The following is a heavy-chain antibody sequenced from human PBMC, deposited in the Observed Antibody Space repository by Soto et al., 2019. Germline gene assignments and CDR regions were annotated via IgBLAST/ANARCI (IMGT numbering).Heavy chain of an antibody. J-gene: IGHJ6*02. V-gene: IGHV3-30-3*01. CDR2: ISYDGSNK. Sequence: QVQLVESGGGVVQPGRSLRLSCAASGFTFSSYAMHWVRQAPCKGLEWVAVISYDGSNKYYADSVKGRFTISRDNSKNTLYLQMNSLRAEDTAVYYCARERGWITGTNSLYYYYGMDVWGQGTTVTVSS. CDR3: ARERGWITGTNSLYYYYGMDV. CDR1: GFTFSSYA. D-gene: IGHD1-7*01.